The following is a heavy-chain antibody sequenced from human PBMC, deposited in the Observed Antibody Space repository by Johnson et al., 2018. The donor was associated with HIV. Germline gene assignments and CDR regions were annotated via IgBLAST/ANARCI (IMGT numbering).Heavy chain of an antibody. CDR1: GFTFSSYV. CDR2: IRYDGSNK. J-gene: IGHJ3*02. Sequence: QVQLVESGGGVVQPGGSLRLSCAASGFTFSSYVMHWVRQAPGKGLEWVAFIRYDGSNKYYADSVKGRFTISRDNSKNTLYLQMNTSRAEDTAVYYCARFDSFDAFDIWGQGTMVTVSS. CDR3: ARFDSFDAFDI. D-gene: IGHD3-9*01. V-gene: IGHV3-30*02.